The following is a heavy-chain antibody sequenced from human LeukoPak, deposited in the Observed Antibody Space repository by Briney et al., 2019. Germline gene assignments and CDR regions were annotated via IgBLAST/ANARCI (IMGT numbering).Heavy chain of an antibody. CDR2: IYYSGST. CDR3: ARVVARGSSGYQLDY. J-gene: IGHJ4*02. V-gene: IGHV4-61*01. Sequence: SETLSLTCTVSGGSVSSGSYYWSWIRQPPGKGLEWIGYIYYSGSTNYNPSLKSRVTISVDTSKNQFSLKLSSVTAADTAVYYCARVVARGSSGYQLDYWGQGTLVTVSS. D-gene: IGHD3-22*01. CDR1: GGSVSSGSYY.